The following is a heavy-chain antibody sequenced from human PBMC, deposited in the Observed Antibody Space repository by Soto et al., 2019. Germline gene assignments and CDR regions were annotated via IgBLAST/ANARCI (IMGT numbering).Heavy chain of an antibody. CDR2: ISGSGGST. J-gene: IGHJ6*02. CDR1: GFTFSSQA. V-gene: IGHV3-23*01. Sequence: GGSLRLSCAASGFTFSSQAMSWVRQAPGKGLELVSGISGSGGSTYYADSVKGRFTISRDNSKNTPYLQMNSLRAEDTAVYYCAKEGGGGRNYYYTMDVWGQGTTVTVSS. D-gene: IGHD2-15*01. CDR3: AKEGGGGRNYYYTMDV.